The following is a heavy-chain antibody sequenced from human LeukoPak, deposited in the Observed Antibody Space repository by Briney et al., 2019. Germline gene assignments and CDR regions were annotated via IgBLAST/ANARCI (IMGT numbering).Heavy chain of an antibody. V-gene: IGHV1-69*13. CDR1: GYTFTSYA. Sequence: EASVKVSCKASGYTFTSYAISWVRQAPGQGLEWMGGIIPIFGTANYAQKFQGRVTITADESTSTAYMELSSLRSEDTAVYYCARPQEYGVAGTGWYFDLWGRGTLVTVSS. CDR3: ARPQEYGVAGTGWYFDL. J-gene: IGHJ2*01. D-gene: IGHD6-19*01. CDR2: IIPIFGTA.